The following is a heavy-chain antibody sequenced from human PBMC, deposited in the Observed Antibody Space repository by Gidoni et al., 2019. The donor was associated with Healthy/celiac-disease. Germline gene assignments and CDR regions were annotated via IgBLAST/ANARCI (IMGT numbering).Heavy chain of an antibody. Sequence: QVQLQQWGAGLLKPSETLSLTCAVYGGSFSGYYWSWIRQPPGKGLEWIGEINHSGSTNYNPSLKSRVTISVDTSKNQFSLKLSSVTAADTAVYYCARERGRVGSSWTDPGLYYYGMDVWGQGTTVTVSS. V-gene: IGHV4-34*01. J-gene: IGHJ6*02. CDR2: INHSGST. CDR1: GGSFSGYY. CDR3: ARERGRVGSSWTDPGLYYYGMDV. D-gene: IGHD6-13*01.